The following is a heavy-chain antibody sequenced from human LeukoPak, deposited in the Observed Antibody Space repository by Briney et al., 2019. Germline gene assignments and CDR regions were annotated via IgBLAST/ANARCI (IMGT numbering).Heavy chain of an antibody. CDR1: GGSISSGGYY. D-gene: IGHD3-22*01. CDR2: IYYSGST. V-gene: IGHV4-31*03. CDR3: ARDYDSSGYWYCFDY. Sequence: SQTLSLTCTVSGGSISSGGYYWSWIRQHPGKGLEWIGYIYYSGSTYYNPSLKSRVTISVDTSKNQFSLKLSSVTAADTAVYYCARDYDSSGYWYCFDYWGQGTLVTVSS. J-gene: IGHJ4*02.